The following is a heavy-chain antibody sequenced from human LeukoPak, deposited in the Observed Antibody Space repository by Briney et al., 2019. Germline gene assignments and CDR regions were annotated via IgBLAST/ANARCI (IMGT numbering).Heavy chain of an antibody. J-gene: IGHJ3*02. CDR3: ARSTLGRDFWSGYKIRDAFDI. CDR2: INPSGGST. CDR1: GYTFTNYY. D-gene: IGHD3-3*01. Sequence: ASVKVSCKASGYTFTNYYMHWVRQAPGQGLEWMGIINPSGGSTSYAQKFQGRVTMTRDTSTSTVYMELSSLRSEDTAVYYCARSTLGRDFWSGYKIRDAFDIWGQGTMVTVSS. V-gene: IGHV1-46*01.